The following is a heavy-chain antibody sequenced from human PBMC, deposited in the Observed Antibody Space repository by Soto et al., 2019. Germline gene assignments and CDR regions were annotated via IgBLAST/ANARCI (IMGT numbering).Heavy chain of an antibody. CDR1: GFTFSSYG. V-gene: IGHV3-30*18. J-gene: IGHJ6*02. Sequence: GSLRLSCAASGFTFSSYGMHWVRQAPGKGLEWVAVISYDGSNKYYADSVKGRFTISRDNSKNSLYLQMNSLRAEDTAVYYCAKDLSHCGMDVWGQGTTVTVSS. CDR3: AKDLSHCGMDV. CDR2: ISYDGSNK.